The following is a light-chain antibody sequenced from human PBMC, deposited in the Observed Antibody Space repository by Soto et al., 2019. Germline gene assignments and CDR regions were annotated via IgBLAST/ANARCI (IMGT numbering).Light chain of an antibody. Sequence: EIVLTQSPATLSLSPGDTAALSCRASQSVSGYIGWYQQKPGQAPRLLIYADSNRATGIPARFSGSGSGTDFTLTISSLEPEDFAVYYCQHRSIWPVSFGQGTRLEIK. V-gene: IGKV3-11*01. CDR1: QSVSGY. J-gene: IGKJ5*01. CDR2: ADS. CDR3: QHRSIWPVS.